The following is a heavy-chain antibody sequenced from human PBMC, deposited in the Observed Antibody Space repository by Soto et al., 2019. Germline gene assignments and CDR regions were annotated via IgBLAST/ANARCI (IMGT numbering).Heavy chain of an antibody. D-gene: IGHD3-3*01. Sequence: SETLSLTCTVSGDSVSSGGFHWAWLRRPPGKGPEWIGYIYRGGSTYYRPSPESRIHMSRAATRNHYPLRLTSVTAADTAGYFCARARVGLDTISYFVYWGKGKLVTVSS. CDR1: GDSVSSGGFH. CDR3: ARARVGLDTISYFVY. J-gene: IGHJ4*02. CDR2: IYRGGST. V-gene: IGHV4-30-4*01.